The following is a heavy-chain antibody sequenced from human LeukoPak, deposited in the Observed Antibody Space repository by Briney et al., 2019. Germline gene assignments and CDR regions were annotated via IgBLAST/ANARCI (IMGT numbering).Heavy chain of an antibody. Sequence: ASVKVSCKASGYTFTGHSMTWVRQAPGQGLEWMGWIYPNSGGTNYAQKFQGRVTMTRDTSISTAYMELSRLRSDDTAVYYCARAGGYSSGWYEGNWFDPWGQGTLVTVSS. CDR1: GYTFTGHS. CDR3: ARAGGYSSGWYEGNWFDP. V-gene: IGHV1-2*02. CDR2: IYPNSGGT. D-gene: IGHD6-19*01. J-gene: IGHJ5*02.